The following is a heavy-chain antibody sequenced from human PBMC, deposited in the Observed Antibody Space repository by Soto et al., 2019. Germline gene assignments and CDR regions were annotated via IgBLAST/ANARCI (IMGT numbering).Heavy chain of an antibody. Sequence: QVQLVQSGAEVQKPGSSVKVSCKASGGTFSSYAISWVRQAPGQGLEWMGGIIPIFGTANYAQKFQGRVTITADESTSTAYMELSSLRSEDTAVYYCARARDHYYDSSGYYSLDYWGQGTLVTVSS. CDR3: ARARDHYYDSSGYYSLDY. V-gene: IGHV1-69*01. CDR2: IIPIFGTA. D-gene: IGHD3-22*01. J-gene: IGHJ4*02. CDR1: GGTFSSYA.